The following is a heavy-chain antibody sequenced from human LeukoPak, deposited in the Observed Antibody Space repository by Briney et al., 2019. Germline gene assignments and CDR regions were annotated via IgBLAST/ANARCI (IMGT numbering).Heavy chain of an antibody. Sequence: SETLSLTCAVYGGSFSGYYWSWIRQPPGKGLEWIGEINHSGSTSYNPSLKSRVTISVDTSKNQFSLKLSSVTAADTAVYYCARPYSSSELAWFDPWGQGTLVTVSS. CDR2: INHSGST. V-gene: IGHV4-34*01. CDR3: ARPYSSSELAWFDP. J-gene: IGHJ5*02. CDR1: GGSFSGYY. D-gene: IGHD6-6*01.